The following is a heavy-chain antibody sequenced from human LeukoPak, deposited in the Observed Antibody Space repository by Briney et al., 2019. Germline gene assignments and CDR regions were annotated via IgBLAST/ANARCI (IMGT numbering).Heavy chain of an antibody. CDR2: INHSGST. Sequence: SETLSLTCAVYGGSFSGYYWSWIRQPPGKGLEWIGEINHSGSTNYNPSLKSRVTISVDTSKNQFSLKLTSVTAADTAVYFCATKLYGDRFFDIWGQGTMVTVFS. D-gene: IGHD4-17*01. J-gene: IGHJ3*02. CDR1: GGSFSGYY. V-gene: IGHV4-34*01. CDR3: ATKLYGDRFFDI.